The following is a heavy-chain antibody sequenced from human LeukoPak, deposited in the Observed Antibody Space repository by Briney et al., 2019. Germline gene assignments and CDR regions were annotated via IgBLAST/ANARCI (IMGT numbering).Heavy chain of an antibody. CDR2: ISGSGAST. Sequence: PGGSLRLSCLTSGFTFSTDAMSWVRQAPGKGLEWISGISGSGASTYYADSVKGRFTSSRDNAKNSLYLQMNSLRDEDTAVYFCAKAGAYGAFNTWGQGTLVTVSS. CDR3: AKAGAYGAFNT. D-gene: IGHD3-10*01. CDR1: GFTFSTDA. V-gene: IGHV3-23*01. J-gene: IGHJ5*02.